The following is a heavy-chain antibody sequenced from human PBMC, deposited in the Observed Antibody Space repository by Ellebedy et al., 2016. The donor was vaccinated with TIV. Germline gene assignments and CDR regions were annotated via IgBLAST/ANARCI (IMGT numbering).Heavy chain of an antibody. V-gene: IGHV3-21*01. J-gene: IGHJ4*02. CDR1: GFTFSSYC. CDR2: ISSSSSYI. Sequence: GGSLRLSCAASGFTFSSYCMNWVRQAPGKGLEWVSSISSSSSYIYYADSVKGRFTISRDNAKNSLYLQMDSLRAEDTAVYYCARDSSGYYWGSFDYWGQGTLVTVS. CDR3: ARDSSGYYWGSFDY. D-gene: IGHD3-22*01.